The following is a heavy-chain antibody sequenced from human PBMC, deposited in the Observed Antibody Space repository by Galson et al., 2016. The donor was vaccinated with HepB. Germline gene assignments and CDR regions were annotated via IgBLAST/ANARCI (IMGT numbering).Heavy chain of an antibody. CDR1: GDSVSSNSAG. Sequence: CAISGDSVSSNSAGWYWIRQSPSRGLEWLGRTYYRSKWHYAESVESRIAINPDTAKNQFSLQLNSVTPEDTSIYYCARSYLLGRGFGSWGQGTLVTVSS. V-gene: IGHV6-1*01. CDR2: TYYRSKW. CDR3: ARSYLLGRGFGS. D-gene: IGHD7-27*01. J-gene: IGHJ4*02.